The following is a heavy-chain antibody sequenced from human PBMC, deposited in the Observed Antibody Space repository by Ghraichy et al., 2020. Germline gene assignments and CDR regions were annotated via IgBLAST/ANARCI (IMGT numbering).Heavy chain of an antibody. D-gene: IGHD2-15*01. V-gene: IGHV4-39*01. CDR2: IYYSGST. Sequence: SQTLSLTCTVSGGSIISSSYYWGWIRQPPGKGLEWIGSIYYSGSTYYNPSLKSRVTISVDTSKNQFSLKLSSVTAADTAVYYCARLVELGYCSGGSCYSDYWGQGTLVTVSS. J-gene: IGHJ4*02. CDR3: ARLVELGYCSGGSCYSDY. CDR1: GGSIISSSYY.